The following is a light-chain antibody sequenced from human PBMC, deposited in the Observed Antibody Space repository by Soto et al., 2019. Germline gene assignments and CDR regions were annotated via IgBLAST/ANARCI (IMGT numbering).Light chain of an antibody. Sequence: EIVLTQSPGTLSLSPGERATLSCRASQSVSSSYLAWYQQKPGQAPRLLIYGASSRATGIPDRFSGSGSGTDFTLTISRLEPEDFAVYDCQQYGSVYTFGQGTKLEIK. CDR3: QQYGSVYT. CDR2: GAS. V-gene: IGKV3-20*01. J-gene: IGKJ2*01. CDR1: QSVSSSY.